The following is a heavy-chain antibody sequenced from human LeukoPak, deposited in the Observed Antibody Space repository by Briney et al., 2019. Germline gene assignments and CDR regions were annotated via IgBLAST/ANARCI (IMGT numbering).Heavy chain of an antibody. CDR3: ATPIAAAENYYYYMDV. Sequence: SETLSLTCAVSGYSISSGYHWAWIRQPPGKGLEWIGSMSHSGSTYSNPSLKSRVTISVDTSKDQFSLKLSSVTAADTAVYYCATPIAAAENYYYYMDVWGKGTTVTVSS. D-gene: IGHD6-13*01. V-gene: IGHV4-38-2*01. CDR2: MSHSGST. J-gene: IGHJ6*03. CDR1: GYSISSGYH.